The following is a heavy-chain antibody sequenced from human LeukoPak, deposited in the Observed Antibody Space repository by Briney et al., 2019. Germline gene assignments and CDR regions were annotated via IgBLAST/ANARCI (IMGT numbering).Heavy chain of an antibody. V-gene: IGHV1-69*05. Sequence: ASLKVSCKASGVTFSNYAISWVRQAPGQGLEWVAGIIPIFVTANYAQNFEGRVTITTDESTTTTYMDLSSLRSEDTAVYYCATPSDSNHRGGETFDIWGQGTMITVSS. CDR1: GVTFSNYA. CDR3: ATPSDSNHRGGETFDI. J-gene: IGHJ3*02. D-gene: IGHD5-24*01. CDR2: IIPIFVTA.